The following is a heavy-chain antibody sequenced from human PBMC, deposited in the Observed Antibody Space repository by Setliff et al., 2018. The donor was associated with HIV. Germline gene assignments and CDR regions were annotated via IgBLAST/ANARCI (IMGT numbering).Heavy chain of an antibody. J-gene: IGHJ5*02. Sequence: SETLSLTCTVSGRSISSSTYYWGWLRQPPGKGLEWIGSIYYTGNPQYNPSLKGRVTISVDTSKNQFSLQLRSVTAADTAVYYCARPGMATLKVWVDNWGQGTLVTVSS. CDR3: ARPGMATLKVWVDN. D-gene: IGHD5-12*01. CDR2: IYYTGNP. V-gene: IGHV4-39*01. CDR1: GRSISSSTYY.